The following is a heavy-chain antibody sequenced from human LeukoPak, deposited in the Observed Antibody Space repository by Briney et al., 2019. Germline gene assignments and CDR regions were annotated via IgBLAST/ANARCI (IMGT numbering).Heavy chain of an antibody. CDR2: ISSSSSYI. J-gene: IGHJ3*02. D-gene: IGHD6-13*01. CDR3: ARGIAAARGDAFDI. CDR1: GFTFSSYS. Sequence: GGSLSLSCAASGFTFSSYSMSWVRPAPGKGLEWVSSISSSSSYIYYADAVKGRFTITRDNAKNSLYLQMNSLRAEDTAVYYCARGIAAARGDAFDIWGQGTMVTVSS. V-gene: IGHV3-21*01.